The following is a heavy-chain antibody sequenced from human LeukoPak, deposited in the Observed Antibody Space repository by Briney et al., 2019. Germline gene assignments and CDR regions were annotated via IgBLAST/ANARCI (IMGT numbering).Heavy chain of an antibody. Sequence: SGGSLRLSCAASGFTFSSYGMRWVRQAPGKGLEWVAFIRYDGSNKYYADSVKGRFTISRDNSKNTLYLQMNSLRAEDTAVYYCARNLAAAGILDYWGQGTLVTVSS. CDR2: IRYDGSNK. CDR3: ARNLAAAGILDY. CDR1: GFTFSSYG. D-gene: IGHD6-13*01. J-gene: IGHJ4*02. V-gene: IGHV3-30*02.